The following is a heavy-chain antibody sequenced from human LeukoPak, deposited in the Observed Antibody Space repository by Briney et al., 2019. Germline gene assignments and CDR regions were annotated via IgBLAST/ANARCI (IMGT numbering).Heavy chain of an antibody. Sequence: GESLKISCKSSGYTFTSYWNAWVRQMRRKVLEWMGIIYPGDSETRYSLSFQGQVTISADKSISSAYLQWSSLKASDTATYCCARLDFGDPGSEYFDYWGQGTRVTVSS. CDR3: ARLDFGDPGSEYFDY. CDR2: IYPGDSET. V-gene: IGHV5-51*01. CDR1: GYTFTSYW. D-gene: IGHD4-17*01. J-gene: IGHJ4*02.